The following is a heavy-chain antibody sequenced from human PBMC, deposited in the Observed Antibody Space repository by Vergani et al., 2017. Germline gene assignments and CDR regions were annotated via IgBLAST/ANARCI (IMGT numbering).Heavy chain of an antibody. CDR2: IYTSGST. CDR3: ARVAAAAGTDAFDI. Sequence: QVQLQESGPGLVKPSETLSLTCTVSGGSISSGSYYWSWIRQPAGKGLEWIGRIYTSGSTNYNPSLKSRVTISLDTSKNQFSLKLSSVTAADTAVYYCARVAAAAGTDAFDIWGQGTMVTVSS. J-gene: IGHJ3*02. CDR1: GGSISSGSYY. V-gene: IGHV4-61*02. D-gene: IGHD6-13*01.